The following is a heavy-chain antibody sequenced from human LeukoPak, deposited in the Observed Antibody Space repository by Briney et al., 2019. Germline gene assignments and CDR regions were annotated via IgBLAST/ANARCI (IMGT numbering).Heavy chain of an antibody. V-gene: IGHV3-21*01. CDR1: GFTFSNHA. Sequence: GGSLRLSCAASGFTFSNHAMEWVRQAPGKGLEWVSSISSGGSYIYYADSVKGRFTISRDDAKNSLYLQMNSLTAEDTALYYCARLSGGGYGKYYFDFWGQGTLVTVSS. D-gene: IGHD3-22*01. CDR3: ARLSGGGYGKYYFDF. J-gene: IGHJ4*02. CDR2: ISSGGSYI.